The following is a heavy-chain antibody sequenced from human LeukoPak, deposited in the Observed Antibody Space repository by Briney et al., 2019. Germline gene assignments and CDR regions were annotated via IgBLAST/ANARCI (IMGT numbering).Heavy chain of an antibody. Sequence: SETLSLTCTVSGGSISSYSWNWLRQPAGKGLEWIGRIYSSGSINYNPSLKSRVTMSVDTSQNQFSLKLSSVTAADTAVYYCARRGVEDRTTTGENYFDYWGQGTLVTVSS. D-gene: IGHD7-27*01. J-gene: IGHJ4*02. CDR3: ARRGVEDRTTTGENYFDY. CDR2: IYSSGSI. V-gene: IGHV4-4*07. CDR1: GGSISSYS.